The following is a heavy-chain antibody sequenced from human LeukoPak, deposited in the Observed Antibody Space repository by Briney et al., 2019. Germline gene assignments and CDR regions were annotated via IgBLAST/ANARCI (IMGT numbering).Heavy chain of an antibody. CDR1: GGTFSSYA. CDR3: ARVPMVRGVSYYYYMDV. J-gene: IGHJ6*03. V-gene: IGHV1-69*05. D-gene: IGHD3-10*01. CDR2: IIPIFGTA. Sequence: RSSVKVSCKASGGTFSSYAISWVRQAPGQGLEWMGGIIPIFGTANYAQKFQGRVTITTDESTSTAYMELSSLRSEDTAVYYCARVPMVRGVSYYYYMDVWGKGTTVTVSS.